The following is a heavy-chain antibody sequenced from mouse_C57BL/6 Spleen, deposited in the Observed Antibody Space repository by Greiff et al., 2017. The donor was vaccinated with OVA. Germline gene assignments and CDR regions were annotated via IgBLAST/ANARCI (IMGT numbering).Heavy chain of an antibody. CDR2: ISSGSGTI. Sequence: EVMLVESGGGLVKPGGSLKLSCAASGFTFSDYGMHWVRQAPEKGLEWVAYISSGSGTIYYADTVKGRFTISRDNAKNTLFLQMTSLRSEDTAMDYCARAYYYGSGYFDVWGTGTTVTVSS. J-gene: IGHJ1*03. CDR1: GFTFSDYG. D-gene: IGHD1-1*01. CDR3: ARAYYYGSGYFDV. V-gene: IGHV5-17*01.